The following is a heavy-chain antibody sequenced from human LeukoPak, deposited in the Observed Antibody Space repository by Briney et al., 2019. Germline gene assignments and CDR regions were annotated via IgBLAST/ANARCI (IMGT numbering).Heavy chain of an antibody. V-gene: IGHV1-8*02. CDR3: ARQSRAYYYYYGMDV. Sequence: ASVKVSCKASGYTFTGYYMHWVRQAPGQGLEWMGWMNPNSGNTGYAQKFQGRVTMTRNTSISTAYMELSSLRSEDTAVYYCARQSRAYYYYYGMDVWGQGTTVTVSS. J-gene: IGHJ6*02. CDR2: MNPNSGNT. CDR1: GYTFTGYY.